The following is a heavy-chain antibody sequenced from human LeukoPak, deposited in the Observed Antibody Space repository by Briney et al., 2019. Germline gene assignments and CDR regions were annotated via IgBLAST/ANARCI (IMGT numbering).Heavy chain of an antibody. D-gene: IGHD2-15*01. V-gene: IGHV4-59*01. Sequence: KPSETLSLTCAVYGGSFSGYYWSWIRQSPRKGLECIGYIYNSGITNYNPSLKSRVTISVDTSKNHFSLNLSSASAADTAVYYCARGGVKWSYDYWGQGALVAVSS. CDR3: ARGGVKWSYDY. CDR2: IYNSGIT. J-gene: IGHJ4*02. CDR1: GGSFSGYY.